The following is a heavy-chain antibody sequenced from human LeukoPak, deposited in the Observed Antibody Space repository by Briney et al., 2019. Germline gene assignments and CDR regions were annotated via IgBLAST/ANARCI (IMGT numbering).Heavy chain of an antibody. CDR2: ISAYNGNT. CDR3: ARYPDQQGWLAPLAYYYYYYGMDV. D-gene: IGHD5-24*01. J-gene: IGHJ6*02. V-gene: IGHV1-18*01. Sequence: GASVEVSCKASGYTFTSYGISWVRQAPGQGLEWMGWISAYNGNTNYAQKLQGRVTMTTDTSTSTAYMELRSLRSDDTAVYYCARYPDQQGWLAPLAYYYYYYGMDVWGQGTTVTVSS. CDR1: GYTFTSYG.